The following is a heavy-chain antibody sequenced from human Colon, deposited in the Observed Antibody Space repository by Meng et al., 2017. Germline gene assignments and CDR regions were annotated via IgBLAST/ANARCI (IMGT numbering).Heavy chain of an antibody. Sequence: GPGLVSPSGTLSLICSVSGASVRSPDHQWGWVRQPPGKGLEWIGYARIDYANTNYNPSLKSRVNVSLDTSKNQFSLNVRSVTAADTAVYYCARDYWGSLDFWGQGILVTVSS. CDR2: ARIDYANT. CDR3: ARDYWGSLDF. J-gene: IGHJ4*02. D-gene: IGHD3-16*01. V-gene: IGHV4-61*08. CDR1: GASVRSPDHQ.